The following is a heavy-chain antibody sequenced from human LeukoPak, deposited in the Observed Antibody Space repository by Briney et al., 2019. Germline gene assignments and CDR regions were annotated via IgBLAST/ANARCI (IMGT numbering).Heavy chain of an antibody. CDR1: GFTFSSYA. Sequence: GRSLRPSCAASGFTFSSYAMHWVRQAPGKGLEWVAVISYDGSNKYYADSVKGRFTISRDNSKNTLYLQMNSLRAEDTAVYYCARLFREGYVDTAMVTDYWGQGTLVTVSS. D-gene: IGHD5-18*01. CDR3: ARLFREGYVDTAMVTDY. J-gene: IGHJ4*02. CDR2: ISYDGSNK. V-gene: IGHV3-30*04.